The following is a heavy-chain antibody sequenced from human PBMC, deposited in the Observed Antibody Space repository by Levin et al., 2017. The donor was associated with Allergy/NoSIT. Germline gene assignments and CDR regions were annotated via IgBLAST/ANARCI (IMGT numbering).Heavy chain of an antibody. V-gene: IGHV3-74*01. CDR3: ARVRTGYRDY. Sequence: GGSLRLSCVASGFTFSSYWMHWVRQAPGSGLVWVSQINTDETITTYADSVKGRFTTSRDNAKNTLYLQMNSLRDEDTAVYYCARVRTGYRDYWGQGSLVTVYS. CDR1: GFTFSSYW. D-gene: IGHD3-9*01. CDR2: INTDETIT. J-gene: IGHJ4*02.